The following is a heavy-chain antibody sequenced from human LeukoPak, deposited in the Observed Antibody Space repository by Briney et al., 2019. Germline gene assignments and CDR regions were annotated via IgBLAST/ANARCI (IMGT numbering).Heavy chain of an antibody. CDR2: IYYSGST. Sequence: SETLSLTCAVSGGSISSTSYYWAWIRQPPGKGLEWIGTIYYSGSTYHNPSLRSRVTMSVDTSRNQFSLKLSSVDAADTAVYYCAKAGVRYFDSSGLYAFDFWGQGTTVTVSS. CDR1: GGSISSTSYY. D-gene: IGHD3-22*01. V-gene: IGHV4-39*01. CDR3: AKAGVRYFDSSGLYAFDF. J-gene: IGHJ3*01.